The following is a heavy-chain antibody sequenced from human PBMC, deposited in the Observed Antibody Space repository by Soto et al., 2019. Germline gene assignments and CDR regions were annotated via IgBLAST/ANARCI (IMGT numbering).Heavy chain of an antibody. CDR1: GGSISSGRHY. Sequence: PSETLSLTCNVSGGSISSGRHYWSWIRQHPGKGLEWIGYVYHSANANYNPSLKSRVTISVDTSKNQFSLNLSSVTAADTAVYYCARHLPYCGGDCYSLDYWGQGTLVTVPS. CDR2: VYHSANA. J-gene: IGHJ4*02. V-gene: IGHV4-61*01. CDR3: ARHLPYCGGDCYSLDY. D-gene: IGHD2-21*02.